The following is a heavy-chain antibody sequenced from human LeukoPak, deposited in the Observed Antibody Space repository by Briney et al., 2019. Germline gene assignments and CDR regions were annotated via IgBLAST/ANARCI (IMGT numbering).Heavy chain of an antibody. Sequence: PSETLSLTCTVSGGSISSGSYYWSWIRQPAGKGLEWIGRIYTSGSTNYNPSLKSRVTISVDTSKNQFSLKLSSVTAADTAVYYCARRTNLREAYYYDSSGDDAFDIWGQGTMVTVSS. D-gene: IGHD3-22*01. CDR3: ARRTNLREAYYYDSSGDDAFDI. CDR1: GGSISSGSYY. V-gene: IGHV4-61*02. J-gene: IGHJ3*02. CDR2: IYTSGST.